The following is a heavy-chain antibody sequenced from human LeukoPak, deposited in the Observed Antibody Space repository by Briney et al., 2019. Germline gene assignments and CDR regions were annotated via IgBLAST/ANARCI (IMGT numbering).Heavy chain of an antibody. CDR1: EFTFSSYD. Sequence: GGSLRLSCAASEFTFSSYDMHWVRQAPGKGLEWVAVISYDGSNQYYADTVKGRFTISRDNSKNTLYLQMNSLRAEDTAVYYCAKDRLGALYYYDSSGYYRFDYWGEGTPVTVSS. V-gene: IGHV3-30*18. J-gene: IGHJ4*03. CDR2: ISYDGSNQ. D-gene: IGHD3-22*01. CDR3: AKDRLGALYYYDSSGYYRFDY.